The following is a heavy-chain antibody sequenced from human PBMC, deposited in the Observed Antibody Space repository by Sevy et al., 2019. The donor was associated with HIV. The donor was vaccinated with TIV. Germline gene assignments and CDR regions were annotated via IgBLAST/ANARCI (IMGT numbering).Heavy chain of an antibody. CDR1: GGSISSYY. V-gene: IGHV4-59*01. Sequence: SETLSLTCTVSGGSISSYYWSWIRQPPGKGLEWIGYIYYRGSTNYNPSLKSRVTISVDTSKNQFSLKLSSVTAADTAVYYCARTTVTTIPIFDHWGQGTLVTVSS. D-gene: IGHD4-17*01. CDR2: IYYRGST. CDR3: ARTTVTTIPIFDH. J-gene: IGHJ4*02.